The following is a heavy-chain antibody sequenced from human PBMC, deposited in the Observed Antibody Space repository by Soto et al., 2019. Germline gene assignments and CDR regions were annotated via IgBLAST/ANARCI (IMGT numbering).Heavy chain of an antibody. CDR3: ASGYYYDSSDLTC. CDR1: GYSFTSYW. CDR2: IDPSDSYI. Sequence: PGESLKISCKGSGYSFTSYWISWVSQMPGKGLEWMGRIDPSDSYIYYSPSFQGHVPISADKSNSTAYLQWSSLKASDTAMYYGASGYYYDSSDLTCCGQGTLVTVSS. V-gene: IGHV5-10-1*01. D-gene: IGHD3-22*01. J-gene: IGHJ4*02.